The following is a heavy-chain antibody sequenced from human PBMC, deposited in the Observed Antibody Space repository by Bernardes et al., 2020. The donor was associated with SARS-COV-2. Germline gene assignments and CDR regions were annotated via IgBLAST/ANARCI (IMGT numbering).Heavy chain of an antibody. Sequence: SETLSLTCTVSGGSISSSSYYWGWIRQPPGKGLEWIGRIYYSGSTYYNPSLKSRVTISVDTSKNQFSLKLSSVTAADTAVYYCARVVRDIVVVPAAKSLSQYNWFDPWGQGTLVTVSS. CDR3: ARVVRDIVVVPAAKSLSQYNWFDP. D-gene: IGHD2-2*01. CDR1: GGSISSSSYY. V-gene: IGHV4-39*07. J-gene: IGHJ5*02. CDR2: IYYSGST.